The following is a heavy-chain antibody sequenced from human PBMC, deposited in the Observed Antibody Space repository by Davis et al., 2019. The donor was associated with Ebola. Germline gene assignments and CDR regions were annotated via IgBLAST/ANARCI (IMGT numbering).Heavy chain of an antibody. V-gene: IGHV3-7*01. Sequence: GESLKISCAGSEFSFSGYWMSWVRQAPGKGLEWVANIKQDGSEKYYVDSVKGRFTISRDNAKNSLYLQMNSLRAEDTAVYYCARQSDYWGQGTLVTVSS. CDR1: EFSFSGYW. J-gene: IGHJ4*02. CDR2: IKQDGSEK. CDR3: ARQSDY.